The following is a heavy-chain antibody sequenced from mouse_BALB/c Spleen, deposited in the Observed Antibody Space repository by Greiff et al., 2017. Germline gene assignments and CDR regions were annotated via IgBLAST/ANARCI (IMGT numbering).Heavy chain of an antibody. CDR1: GYTFTSYW. CDR2: IDPSDSET. Sequence: VQLQQPGAELVKPGAPVKLSCKASGYTFTSYWMNWVKQRPGRGLEWIGRIDPSDSETHYNQKFKDKATLTVDKSSSTAYIQLSSLTSEDSAVYYCARDDGYPFDYWGQGTTLTVSS. V-gene: IGHV1-69*02. D-gene: IGHD2-3*01. J-gene: IGHJ2*01. CDR3: ARDDGYPFDY.